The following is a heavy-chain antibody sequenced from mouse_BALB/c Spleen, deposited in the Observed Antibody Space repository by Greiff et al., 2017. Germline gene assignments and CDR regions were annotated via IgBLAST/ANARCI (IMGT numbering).Heavy chain of an antibody. CDR1: GYTFTSYD. CDR2: INPSTGYT. J-gene: IGHJ4*01. Sequence: VKLQESGPELVKPGALVKISCKASGYTFTSYDINWVKQRPGQGLEWIGYINPSTGYTEYNQKFKDKATLTADKSSSTAYMQLSSLTSEDSAVYYCARLLWGAMDYWGQGTSVTVSS. V-gene: IGHV1S26*01. CDR3: ARLLWGAMDY. D-gene: IGHD2-1*01.